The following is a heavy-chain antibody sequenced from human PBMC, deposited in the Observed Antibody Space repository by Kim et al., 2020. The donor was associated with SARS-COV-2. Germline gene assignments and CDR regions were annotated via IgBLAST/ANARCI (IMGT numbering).Heavy chain of an antibody. CDR2: IYYSGST. Sequence: SETLSLTCTVSGGSISSSSYYWGWIRQPPGKGLEWIGSIYYSGSTYYNPSLKSRVTISVDTSKNQFSLKLSSVTAADTAVYYCARGRSSGYFGDYWGQGTLVTVSS. CDR1: GGSISSSSYY. CDR3: ARGRSSGYFGDY. V-gene: IGHV4-39*01. J-gene: IGHJ4*02. D-gene: IGHD3-22*01.